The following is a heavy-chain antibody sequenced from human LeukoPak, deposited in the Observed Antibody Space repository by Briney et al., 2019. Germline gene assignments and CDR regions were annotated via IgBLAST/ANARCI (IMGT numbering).Heavy chain of an antibody. D-gene: IGHD2-15*01. CDR1: GFTFSTYW. V-gene: IGHV3-7*01. J-gene: IGHJ2*01. Sequence: GGSLRLSCAASGFTFSTYWMTWVRQAPGKGLEWVANIYQDGSEKHYVDSVKGRFTISRDNAKNSLYLRMNSLRAEDTAVFYCARSSRTYCSGGFCYGWYFDLWGRGTLVTVSS. CDR2: IYQDGSEK. CDR3: ARSSRTYCSGGFCYGWYFDL.